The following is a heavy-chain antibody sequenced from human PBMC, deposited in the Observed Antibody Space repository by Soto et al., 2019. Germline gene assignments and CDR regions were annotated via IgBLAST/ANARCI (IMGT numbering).Heavy chain of an antibody. CDR1: GGSISSGDYY. CDR3: ARHGDFWSGYLNWFDP. Sequence: PSETLSLTCTVSGGSISSGDYYWSWIRQPPGKGLEWIGYIYYSGSTYYNPSLKSRVTISVDTSKNQFSLKLSSVTAADTAVYYCARHGDFWSGYLNWFDPWGQGTLVTVSS. D-gene: IGHD3-3*01. V-gene: IGHV4-30-4*01. J-gene: IGHJ5*02. CDR2: IYYSGST.